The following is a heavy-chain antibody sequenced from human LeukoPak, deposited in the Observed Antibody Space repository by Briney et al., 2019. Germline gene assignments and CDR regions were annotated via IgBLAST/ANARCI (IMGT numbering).Heavy chain of an antibody. CDR3: ARGLQENLAWLQAFTAFDI. CDR2: INPNSGGT. CDR1: GYTFTGYY. D-gene: IGHD4-11*01. Sequence: ASVKVSCKASGYTFTGYYMHWVRQASGQGLEWMGWINPNSGGTNYAQKFQGRVTMTRDTSVSTAYMELSRLRSDDTAVYYCARGLQENLAWLQAFTAFDIWGQGTMVTVSS. J-gene: IGHJ3*02. V-gene: IGHV1-2*02.